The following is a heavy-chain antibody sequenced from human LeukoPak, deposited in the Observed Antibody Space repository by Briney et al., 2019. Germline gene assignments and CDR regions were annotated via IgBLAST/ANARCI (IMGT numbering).Heavy chain of an antibody. Sequence: SETLSLTCAVYGGSFSGYYWSWIRQPPGKGLEWIGEINLSGSTNYNPSLKSRVTISVDTSKNQFSLKLSSVTAADTAVYYCARERRVRGVPDYWGQGTLVTVSS. CDR1: GGSFSGYY. CDR3: ARERRVRGVPDY. CDR2: INLSGST. V-gene: IGHV4-34*01. J-gene: IGHJ4*02. D-gene: IGHD3-10*01.